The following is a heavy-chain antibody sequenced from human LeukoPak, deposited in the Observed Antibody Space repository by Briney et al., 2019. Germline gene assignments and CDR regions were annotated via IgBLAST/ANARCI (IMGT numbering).Heavy chain of an antibody. J-gene: IGHJ4*02. CDR2: ISTNTGNP. CDR1: VYTFTSYA. Sequence: ASVKVSCKASVYTFTSYAMNWVRQATGQGLEWMGWISTNTGNPTYAQCFPGRCVFSSDTFVSTEYLQIRSLKAEDAAVDYGARSYYFDSSAYYLFYYWGQGTLVTVSS. V-gene: IGHV7-4-1*01. D-gene: IGHD3-22*01. CDR3: ARSYYFDSSAYYLFYY.